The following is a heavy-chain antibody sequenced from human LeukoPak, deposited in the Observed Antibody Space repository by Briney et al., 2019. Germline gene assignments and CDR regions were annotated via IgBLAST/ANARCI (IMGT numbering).Heavy chain of an antibody. CDR3: AKRYCTGTSCSYYYYYGMDI. D-gene: IGHD2-2*01. J-gene: IGHJ6*02. V-gene: IGHV3-23*01. Sequence: GGSLRLSCAASGFTFSSYAMSWVRQAPGKGLEWVSAISGSGGSTYYADSVKGRFTISRDNSKNTLFLQMNSLRAEDTAVYYCAKRYCTGTSCSYYYYYGMDIWGQGTTVTVSS. CDR2: ISGSGGST. CDR1: GFTFSSYA.